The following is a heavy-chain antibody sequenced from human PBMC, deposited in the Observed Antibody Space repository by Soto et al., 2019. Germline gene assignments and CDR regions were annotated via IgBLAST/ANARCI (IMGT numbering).Heavy chain of an antibody. CDR1: GGTFSSYA. CDR2: IIPIFGTA. J-gene: IGHJ3*02. Sequence: QVQLVQSGAEVKKPGSSVKVSCKASGGTFSSYAISWVRQAPGQGLEWMGGIIPIFGTANYAQKFQGRVTITADESTSTAYMGLSTLKSEDTAVYYCARAPGGGTAWAFDIWGQGPMVTVS. V-gene: IGHV1-69*12. D-gene: IGHD3-16*01. CDR3: ARAPGGGTAWAFDI.